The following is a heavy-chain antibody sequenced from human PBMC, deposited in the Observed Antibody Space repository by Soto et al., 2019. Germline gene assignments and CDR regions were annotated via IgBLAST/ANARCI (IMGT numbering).Heavy chain of an antibody. Sequence: GGSLRLSCAPSGFTCSSYGMHSVRQAPGKGLEWVAVIWYDGSNKYYADSVKGRFTISRDNSKNTLYLQMNSLSAEDTAVYYCARDKYYDSSGSPGGYWGQGTLVTVSS. CDR3: ARDKYYDSSGSPGGY. CDR1: GFTCSSYG. V-gene: IGHV3-33*01. D-gene: IGHD3-22*01. J-gene: IGHJ4*02. CDR2: IWYDGSNK.